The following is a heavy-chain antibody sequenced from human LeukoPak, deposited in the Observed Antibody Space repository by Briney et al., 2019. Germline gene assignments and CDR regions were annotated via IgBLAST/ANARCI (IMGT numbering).Heavy chain of an antibody. V-gene: IGHV4-4*02. J-gene: IGHJ5*02. CDR1: GGSISSSNW. Sequence: SETLSLTCAVSGGSISSSNWWSWVRQPPGKGLEWIGEIYHSGSTNYNPSLKSRVTISVDKSKNQFSLKLSSVTAADTAVYYCARDLYNWNDVPGGGWFDPWGQGTLVTVSS. D-gene: IGHD1-20*01. CDR3: ARDLYNWNDVPGGGWFDP. CDR2: IYHSGST.